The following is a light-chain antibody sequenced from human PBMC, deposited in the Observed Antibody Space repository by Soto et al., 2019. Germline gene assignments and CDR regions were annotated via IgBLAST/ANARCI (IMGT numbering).Light chain of an antibody. CDR3: QQYNNWPPIT. J-gene: IGKJ5*01. V-gene: IGKV3-15*01. Sequence: EIVMTQSPATLSVSPGERAPLSCRASQSVRSKLAWYQQKPGQAPRLLIYDASTRATGIPARFSRIGSGTEFTLTFGSLQSEDFAVYDCQQYNNWPPITFGQGTRLENK. CDR1: QSVRSK. CDR2: DAS.